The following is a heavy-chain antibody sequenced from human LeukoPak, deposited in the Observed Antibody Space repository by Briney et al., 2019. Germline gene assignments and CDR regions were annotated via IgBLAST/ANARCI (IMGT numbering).Heavy chain of an antibody. V-gene: IGHV4-61*08. CDR1: GGSISSGGYY. CDR2: IYYSGST. Sequence: PSETLSLTCTVSGGSISSGGYYWSWIRQPPGKGLEWIGYIYYSGSTNYNPSLKSRVTISVGTSKNQFSLKLSSVTAADTAVYYCARDPHYDLWGRGTLVTVSS. J-gene: IGHJ2*01. CDR3: ARDPHYDL.